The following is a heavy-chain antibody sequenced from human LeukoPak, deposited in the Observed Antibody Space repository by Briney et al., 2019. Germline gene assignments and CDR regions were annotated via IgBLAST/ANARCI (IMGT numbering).Heavy chain of an antibody. CDR3: AKDWPVSGDHYSPFDY. J-gene: IGHJ4*02. CDR1: GFTFSSHA. D-gene: IGHD4-11*01. V-gene: IGHV3-23*01. Sequence: GGSLRLSCAASGFTFSSHAMSWVRQAPGKGLEWVAAISRSGGDTYYGDSVRGRFTISRDSSKNTLHLQMDSLRAEDTAVYYCAKDWPVSGDHYSPFDYWGQGTLVTVSS. CDR2: ISRSGGDT.